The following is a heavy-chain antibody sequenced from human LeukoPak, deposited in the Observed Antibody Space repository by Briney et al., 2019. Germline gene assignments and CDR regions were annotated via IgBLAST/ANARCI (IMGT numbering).Heavy chain of an antibody. CDR2: ISSSSSHI. V-gene: IGHV3-21*01. CDR3: ATYCSSSSCYGGVLDF. D-gene: IGHD2-2*01. J-gene: IGHJ4*02. Sequence: GGSLRLSCAASGFTFSSYSLNWVRQAPGKGLEWVSSISSSSSHIYYADSVKDRFTISRDNAKNSPYLQMNSLRAEDTAVYYCATYCSSSSCYGGVLDFWGQGTLVTVSS. CDR1: GFTFSSYS.